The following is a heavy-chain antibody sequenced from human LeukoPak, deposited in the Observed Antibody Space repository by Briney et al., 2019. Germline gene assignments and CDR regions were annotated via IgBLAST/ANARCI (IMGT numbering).Heavy chain of an antibody. Sequence: GGSLRLSCAASGFTFSSYAMSWIRQAPGKGLKWVSYISSSSSYTNYADSVKGRFTISRDNAKNSLYLQMNSLRAEDTAVYYCVSYGDYYYYGMDVWGQGATVTVSS. D-gene: IGHD4-17*01. V-gene: IGHV3-11*03. CDR1: GFTFSSYA. J-gene: IGHJ6*02. CDR2: ISSSSSYT. CDR3: VSYGDYYYYGMDV.